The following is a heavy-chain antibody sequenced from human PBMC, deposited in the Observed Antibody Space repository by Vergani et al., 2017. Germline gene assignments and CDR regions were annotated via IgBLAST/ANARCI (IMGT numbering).Heavy chain of an antibody. D-gene: IGHD3-9*01. J-gene: IGHJ5*02. CDR2: ISSSSSYI. V-gene: IGHV3-21*01. CDR3: ARADILTGWSWFDP. Sequence: EVQLVESGGGLVQPGGSLRLSCAASGFTFSSYSMNWVRQAPGKGLEWVSSISSSSSYIYYADSVKGRFTISRDNAKNSLYLQMNSLRAEDTAVYYCARADILTGWSWFDPWGQGTLVTVSS. CDR1: GFTFSSYS.